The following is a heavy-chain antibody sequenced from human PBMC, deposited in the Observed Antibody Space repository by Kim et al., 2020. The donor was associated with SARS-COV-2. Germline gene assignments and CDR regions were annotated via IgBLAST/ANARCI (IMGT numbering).Heavy chain of an antibody. J-gene: IGHJ5*02. D-gene: IGHD6-13*01. CDR3: ARRAKKAGTADRWFDP. Sequence: GESLKISCKGSGYSFTSYWIGWVRQMPGKGLEWMGIIYPGDSDTRYSPSFQGQVTISADKSISTAYLQWSSLKASDTAMYYCARRAKKAGTADRWFDPWGQGTLVTVSS. CDR2: IYPGDSDT. CDR1: GYSFTSYW. V-gene: IGHV5-51*01.